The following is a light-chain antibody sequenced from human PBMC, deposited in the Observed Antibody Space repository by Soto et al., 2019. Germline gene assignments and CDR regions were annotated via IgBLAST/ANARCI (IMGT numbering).Light chain of an antibody. Sequence: ERLMTQSASTRSASPGGRATLSWGASQSGSSNLAWYQQKPVQAPRLFIYGASTRATAIPPRFSGSAYGTEFTLTISSLQSEDFAVYYCQQYANWPITFGQGTRLEIK. J-gene: IGKJ5*01. CDR2: GAS. CDR3: QQYANWPIT. V-gene: IGKV3-15*01. CDR1: QSGSSN.